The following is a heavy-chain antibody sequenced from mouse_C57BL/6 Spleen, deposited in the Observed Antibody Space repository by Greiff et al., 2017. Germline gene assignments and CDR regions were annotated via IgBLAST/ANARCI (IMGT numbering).Heavy chain of an antibody. J-gene: IGHJ2*01. CDR2: IYPGDGDT. V-gene: IGHV1-80*01. CDR1: GYAFSSYW. D-gene: IGHD1-1*01. Sequence: VQLQQSGAELVKPGASVKISCKASGYAFSSYWMNWVKQRPGKGLEWIGQIYPGDGDTNYNGKFKGKATLTADKSSSTAYMQLSSLTSEDSAVYFCARSGYGSSPFDYWAQGTTLTVSS. CDR3: ARSGYGSSPFDY.